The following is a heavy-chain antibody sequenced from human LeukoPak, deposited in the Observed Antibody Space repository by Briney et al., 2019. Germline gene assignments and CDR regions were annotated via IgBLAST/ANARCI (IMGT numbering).Heavy chain of an antibody. Sequence: GASVKVSCKASGYTFTSYDINWVRQATGQGLEWMGFMNPNSGNTVYAQKFQGRVTMTRDTSISTAYMELSSLRSEDTALYYCARVPRELGAYWGQGTLVTVPS. CDR3: ARVPRELGAY. J-gene: IGHJ4*02. CDR2: MNPNSGNT. CDR1: GYTFTSYD. D-gene: IGHD3-16*01. V-gene: IGHV1-8*01.